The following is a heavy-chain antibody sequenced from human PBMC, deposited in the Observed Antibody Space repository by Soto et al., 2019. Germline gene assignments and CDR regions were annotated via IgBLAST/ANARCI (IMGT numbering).Heavy chain of an antibody. CDR3: ASLGVGDWANYYYYYGMDV. V-gene: IGHV3-23*01. Sequence: GSLRLSCAATGFTFSVYAMTWVRQAPGKGLEWVSAVTANGGSTYSADSVKGRFTISRDNSKNTLFLQMNSLRAEDTAVYYCASLGVGDWANYYYYYGMDVWGQGTTVTVSS. D-gene: IGHD2-21*02. CDR1: GFTFSVYA. CDR2: VTANGGST. J-gene: IGHJ6*02.